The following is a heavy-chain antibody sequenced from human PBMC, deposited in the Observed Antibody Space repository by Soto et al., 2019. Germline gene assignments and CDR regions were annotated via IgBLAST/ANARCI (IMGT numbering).Heavy chain of an antibody. V-gene: IGHV4-31*03. CDR1: GGSISSGGYY. CDR3: AGCRVPGLYYYYGMDV. Sequence: SETLSLTCTVSGGSISSGGYYWSWIRQHPGKGLEWIGYIYYSGSTYYNPSLKSRVTISVDTSKNQFSLKLSSVTAADTAVYYXAGCRVPGLYYYYGMDVWGQGTTVTVSS. J-gene: IGHJ6*02. D-gene: IGHD1-1*01. CDR2: IYYSGST.